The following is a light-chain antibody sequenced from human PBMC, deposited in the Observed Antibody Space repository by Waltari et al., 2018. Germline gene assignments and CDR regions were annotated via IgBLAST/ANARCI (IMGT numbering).Light chain of an antibody. CDR1: QTVLDSSTNKNY. CDR2: WAS. Sequence: DIVMTQSPDSLAVSLGERATINCRSGQTVLDSSTNKNYVAWNQQKTGQPPKLLIYWASTRESGVPGRFSGSGSGTEFTLTVSSLQAEDVAVYYCQQYYDIPYTFGQGTKLEI. J-gene: IGKJ2*01. CDR3: QQYYDIPYT. V-gene: IGKV4-1*01.